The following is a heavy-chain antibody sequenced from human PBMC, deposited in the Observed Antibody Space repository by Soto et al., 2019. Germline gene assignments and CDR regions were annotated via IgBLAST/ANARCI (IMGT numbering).Heavy chain of an antibody. CDR2: IYYSGST. D-gene: IGHD6-19*01. J-gene: IGHJ4*02. CDR1: GGSISSYY. CDR3: ARGLGYSSGWPGGYYFDY. Sequence: XXTLSLACTVSGGSISSYYWSWILQPPGKGLEWIAYIYYSGSTNYNPSLKSRVTISVDTSKNQFSLKLSSVTAADTAVYYCARGLGYSSGWPGGYYFDYWGQGTLVTSPQ. V-gene: IGHV4-59*01.